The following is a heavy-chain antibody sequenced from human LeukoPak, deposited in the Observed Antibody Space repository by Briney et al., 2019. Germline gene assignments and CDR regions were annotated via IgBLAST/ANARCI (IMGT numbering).Heavy chain of an antibody. J-gene: IGHJ3*02. V-gene: IGHV5-51*01. D-gene: IGHD3-10*01. Sequence: GASLKISCKGSGYSFTSYWIGWVRQLPGKGLEWRGIIYPGDSDTRSRPSFQGQVTISADKSISTAYLQWSSLKASDTAMYYCARRPLGGSGAVGAFDIWGQGTMVTVSS. CDR1: GYSFTSYW. CDR2: IYPGDSDT. CDR3: ARRPLGGSGAVGAFDI.